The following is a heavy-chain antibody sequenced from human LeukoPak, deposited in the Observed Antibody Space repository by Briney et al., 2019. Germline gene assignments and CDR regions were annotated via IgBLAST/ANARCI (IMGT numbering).Heavy chain of an antibody. J-gene: IGHJ4*01. D-gene: IGHD6-13*01. CDR2: IRQDGGEK. CDR1: GFTFSSYW. CDR3: ARDGTAPGLYFDL. V-gene: IGHV3-7*01. Sequence: GGSLRLSCAVSGFTFSSYWMNWVRRAPGKGLEWVASIRQDGGEKSYVDSVEGRFTISRDNTKNSLYLQINSLRAEDTAMYYCARDGTAPGLYFDLWGQGTLVTVSS.